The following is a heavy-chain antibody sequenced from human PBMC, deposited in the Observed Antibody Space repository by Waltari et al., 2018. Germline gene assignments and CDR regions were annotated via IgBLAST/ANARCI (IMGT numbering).Heavy chain of an antibody. CDR3: TTFANYGGNSEKAFDY. J-gene: IGHJ4*02. Sequence: EVQLVESGGGLVKPGGSLRLSCEASGFTFNNAWMSWVRQAPGKGLEWVGHIKRKTEGGTTDYAAPVKGRFTISRDDSKTTLYLQMNSLKNEDTAVYYCTTFANYGGNSEKAFDYGGQGSLVTVSS. D-gene: IGHD4-17*01. V-gene: IGHV3-15*01. CDR1: GFTFNNAW. CDR2: IKRKTEGGTT.